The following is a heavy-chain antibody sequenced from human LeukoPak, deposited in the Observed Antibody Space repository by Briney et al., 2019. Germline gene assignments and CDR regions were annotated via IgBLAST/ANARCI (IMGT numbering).Heavy chain of an antibody. D-gene: IGHD5-18*01. Sequence: ASVKVSCKASGYTFTRYYIHWVRQAPGQGLEWMGWINPNSGGTNYAQRFQGRVTMTRDTSISTAYIELSRLTADDTAVYYCARDFPIQIWTRTPWFDPWGEGTLVTVSS. J-gene: IGHJ5*02. CDR2: INPNSGGT. CDR1: GYTFTRYY. V-gene: IGHV1-2*02. CDR3: ARDFPIQIWTRTPWFDP.